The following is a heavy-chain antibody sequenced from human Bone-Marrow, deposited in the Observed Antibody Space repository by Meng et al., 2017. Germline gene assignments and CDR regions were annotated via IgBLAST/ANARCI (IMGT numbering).Heavy chain of an antibody. D-gene: IGHD7-27*01. CDR1: GYSISSGYY. V-gene: IGHV4-38-2*02. Sequence: GSLRLSCTVSGYSISSGYYWGWIRQPPGKGLEWIGSIYHSGSTYYNPSLKSRVTISVDTSKNQFSLKLSSVTAADTAVYYCARGTGVLFRWFDPWGQGTLVTVSS. CDR2: IYHSGST. J-gene: IGHJ5*02. CDR3: ARGTGVLFRWFDP.